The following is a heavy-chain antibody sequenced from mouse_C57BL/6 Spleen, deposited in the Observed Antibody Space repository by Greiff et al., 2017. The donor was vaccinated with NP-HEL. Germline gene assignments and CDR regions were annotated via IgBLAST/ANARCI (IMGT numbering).Heavy chain of an antibody. CDR1: GFTFSDYG. J-gene: IGHJ3*01. Sequence: EVQRVESGGGLVKPGGSLKLYCAASGFTFSDYGMHWVRQAPEKGLEWVAYISSGSSTIYYGDTVKGRFTISSDNAKNTLFLQMTILRSEVTAMYDCGGGDYEYSYWGQGTLVTVSA. V-gene: IGHV5-17*01. CDR2: ISSGSSTI. D-gene: IGHD2-4*01. CDR3: GGGDYEYSY.